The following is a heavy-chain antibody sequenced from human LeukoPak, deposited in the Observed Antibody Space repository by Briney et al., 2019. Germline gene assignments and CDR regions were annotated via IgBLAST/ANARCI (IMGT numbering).Heavy chain of an antibody. J-gene: IGHJ5*02. CDR3: ARLITYYDILTGYLPIWFDP. D-gene: IGHD3-9*01. V-gene: IGHV4-39*01. Sequence: SETLSLTCTVSGGSISSSSYYWGWIRQPPGKGLEWIGSIYYSGSTYYNPSLKSRVTISVDTPKNQFSLKLSSVTAADTAVYYCARLITYYDILTGYLPIWFDPWGQGTLVTVSS. CDR2: IYYSGST. CDR1: GGSISSSSYY.